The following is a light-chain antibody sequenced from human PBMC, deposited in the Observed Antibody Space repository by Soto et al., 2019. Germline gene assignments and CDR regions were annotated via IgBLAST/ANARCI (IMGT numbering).Light chain of an antibody. CDR3: SSYAGNNNLL. CDR2: EVS. J-gene: IGLJ2*01. Sequence: QSVLTQPPSASGSPGQSVTISCTGSNNDVGGYNFVSWYQQRPGKAPKLLIYEVSKRPSGVPDRFSGSKSGNTASLTVSGLQAEDEADYYCSSYAGNNNLLFGGGNK. V-gene: IGLV2-8*01. CDR1: NNDVGGYNF.